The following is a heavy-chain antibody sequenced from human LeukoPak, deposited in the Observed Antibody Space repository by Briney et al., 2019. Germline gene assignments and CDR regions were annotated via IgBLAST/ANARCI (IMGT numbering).Heavy chain of an antibody. J-gene: IGHJ4*02. CDR1: GFTFSSYE. CDR3: ARGVRLLWFGEPLFGHDY. Sequence: GGSLRLSCAAFGFTFSSYEMNWVRQAPGKGLEWVSYISSSGSTIYYADSVKGRFTISRDNAKNSLYLQMNSLRAEDTAVYYCARGVRLLWFGEPLFGHDYWGQGTLVTVSS. D-gene: IGHD3-10*01. CDR2: ISSSGSTI. V-gene: IGHV3-48*03.